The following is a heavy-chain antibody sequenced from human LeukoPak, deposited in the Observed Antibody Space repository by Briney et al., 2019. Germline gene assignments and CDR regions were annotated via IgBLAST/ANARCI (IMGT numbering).Heavy chain of an antibody. V-gene: IGHV3-23*01. CDR3: ARDEDTSALSEY. J-gene: IGHJ4*02. CDR1: GFTFSSYA. D-gene: IGHD2/OR15-2a*01. Sequence: GGSLRLSCAASGFTFSSYAMSWVRQAPGRGLGWVSAISNNGGRTDYADSVKGRFTISRDNSKSTLYLHMDSLRAEDTAVYYCARDEDTSALSEYWGQGTLVTVSS. CDR2: ISNNGGRT.